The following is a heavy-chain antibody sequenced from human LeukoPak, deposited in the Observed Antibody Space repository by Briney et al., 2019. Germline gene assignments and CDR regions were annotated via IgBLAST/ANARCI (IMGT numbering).Heavy chain of an antibody. J-gene: IGHJ4*02. V-gene: IGHV3-53*01. CDR2: IYSGGST. CDR3: ARISSSYDYDY. D-gene: IGHD6-6*01. Sequence: GGSLRLSCAASGFTVSSNYMSWVRQAPGKGLEWVSVIYSGGSTYYADSVKGRFTISRDNSKNTLYLQMNSLRAEDTAVYYCARISSSYDYDYWGQGTLVTVSS. CDR1: GFTVSSNY.